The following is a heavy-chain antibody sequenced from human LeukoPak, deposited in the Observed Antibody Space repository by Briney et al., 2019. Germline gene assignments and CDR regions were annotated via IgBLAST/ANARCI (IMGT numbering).Heavy chain of an antibody. CDR2: ICSCGST. CDR1: GGSITSYN. CDR3: AEKWIPRSCSGGSCYAPFDY. D-gene: IGHD2-15*01. Sequence: SETLSLTCAVSGGSITSYNGSWIWKTPAQGRERVGHICSCGSTNYNPSLKCRVYISVETSKNHFSLKLSSVTAADTAVYYCAEKWIPRSCSGGSCYAPFDYWGQGTLVIVSS. J-gene: IGHJ4*02. V-gene: IGHV4-59*08.